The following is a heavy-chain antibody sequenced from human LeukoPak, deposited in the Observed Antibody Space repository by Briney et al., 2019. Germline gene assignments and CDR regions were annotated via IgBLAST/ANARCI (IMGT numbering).Heavy chain of an antibody. CDR3: AKEGFWSGSPRPDFDY. V-gene: IGHV4-4*07. CDR1: GASINSYY. J-gene: IGHJ4*02. CDR2: IYFSGIT. Sequence: SETLSLTCTVSGASINSYYWSWIRQPAGKGLEWIGHIYFSGITNYNPSLKSRVTMSVDTSKNQLSLKLTSVTAADTAVYYCAKEGFWSGSPRPDFDYWGQGTLVTVSS. D-gene: IGHD3-3*01.